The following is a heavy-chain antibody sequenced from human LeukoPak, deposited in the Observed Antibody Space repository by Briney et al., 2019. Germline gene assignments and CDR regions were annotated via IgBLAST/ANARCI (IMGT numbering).Heavy chain of an antibody. CDR2: ISSSSSYI. J-gene: IGHJ6*02. CDR3: ARDYESHGMDV. V-gene: IGHV3-11*06. D-gene: IGHD3-16*01. CDR1: GFTFSDYY. Sequence: GGSLRLSCAASGFTFSDYYMSWIRQAPGKGLEWVSSISSSSSYIYYADSVKGRFTISRDNAKNSLYLQMNSLRAEDTAVYYCARDYESHGMDVWGQGTTVTVSS.